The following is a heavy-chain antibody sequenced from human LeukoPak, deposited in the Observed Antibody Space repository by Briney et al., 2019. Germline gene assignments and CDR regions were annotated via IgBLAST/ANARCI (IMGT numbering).Heavy chain of an antibody. J-gene: IGHJ4*02. CDR1: GFTFSSYG. D-gene: IGHD2-8*01. CDR2: ISYDGSNK. Sequence: PGGSLRLSCAASGFTFSSYGMHWVRQAPGKGLEWVAVISYDGSNKYYADSVKGRFTISRDNSKNTLYLQMNSLRAEDTAVYYCAKLISGIRGDYWGQGTPVTVSS. CDR3: AKLISGIRGDY. V-gene: IGHV3-30*18.